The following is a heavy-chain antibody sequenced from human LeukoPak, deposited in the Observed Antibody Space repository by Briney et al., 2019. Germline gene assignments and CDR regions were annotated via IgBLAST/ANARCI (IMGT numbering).Heavy chain of an antibody. CDR3: AKVRDYYDSSGYVNY. V-gene: IGHV3-30-3*01. Sequence: GRSLRLSCAASGFTFSSYAMHWVRQAPGKGLEWVAVISYDGSNKYYADSVKGRFTISRDNSKNTLYLQMNSLRAGDTAVYYCAKVRDYYDSSGYVNYWGQGTLVTVSS. CDR1: GFTFSSYA. J-gene: IGHJ4*02. D-gene: IGHD3-22*01. CDR2: ISYDGSNK.